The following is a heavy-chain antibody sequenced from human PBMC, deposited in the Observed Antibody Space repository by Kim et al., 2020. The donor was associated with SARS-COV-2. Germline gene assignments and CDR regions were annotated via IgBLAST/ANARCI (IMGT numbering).Heavy chain of an antibody. CDR1: GFTFSSYA. D-gene: IGHD2-2*01. CDR2: ISGSGGST. CDR3: AKVGPVPAAMFIGVGWFDP. J-gene: IGHJ5*02. V-gene: IGHV3-23*01. Sequence: GGSLRLSCAASGFTFSSYAMSWVRQAPGKGLEWVSAISGSGGSTYYADSVKGRFTISRDNSKNTLYLQMNSLRAEDTAVYYCAKVGPVPAAMFIGVGWFDPWGQGALVTVSS.